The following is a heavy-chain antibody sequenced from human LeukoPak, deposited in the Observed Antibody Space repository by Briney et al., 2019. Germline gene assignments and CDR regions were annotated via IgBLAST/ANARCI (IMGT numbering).Heavy chain of an antibody. J-gene: IGHJ4*02. V-gene: IGHV3-66*04. CDR1: GFTVSNNY. D-gene: IGHD1-1*01. CDR3: ARPRERHYFDF. Sequence: QPGGSLRLSCEASGFTVSNNYMSWVRQAPGKGLEWVSVIYSGGNTKYADSVKGRFTISRDDSKNTLYLQMNSLRAEDTAIYYCARPRERHYFDFWGQGTLVTVSS. CDR2: IYSGGNT.